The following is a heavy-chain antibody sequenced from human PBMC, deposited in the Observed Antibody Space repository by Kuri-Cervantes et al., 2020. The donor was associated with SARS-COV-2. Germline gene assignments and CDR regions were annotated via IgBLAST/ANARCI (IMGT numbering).Heavy chain of an antibody. CDR1: GFTFDDYA. Sequence: GESLKISCAASGFTFDDYAMHWVRQAPGKGLEWVSLISWDGGSTYYADSVKGRFTISRDNSKNSLYLQMNSLRAEDTAVYYCARGCERRTNGVCYGQQPDYWGQGTLVTVSS. CDR3: ARGCERRTNGVCYGQQPDY. V-gene: IGHV3-43D*03. D-gene: IGHD2-8*01. J-gene: IGHJ4*02. CDR2: ISWDGGST.